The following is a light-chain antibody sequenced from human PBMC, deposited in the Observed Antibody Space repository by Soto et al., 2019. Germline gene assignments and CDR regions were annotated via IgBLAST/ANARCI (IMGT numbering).Light chain of an antibody. CDR3: QQTYSTLGS. J-gene: IGKJ2*04. CDR1: QSIRTY. V-gene: IGKV1-39*01. Sequence: DTQVTQSPSSLSASVGDRVTITCRASQSIRTYLNWYQQRPGKPPKLLIHTASTLQSGVPSRFSGSGSGTDFTLTISSLQPEDFATYYCQQTYSTLGSFGQGTKLEIK. CDR2: TAS.